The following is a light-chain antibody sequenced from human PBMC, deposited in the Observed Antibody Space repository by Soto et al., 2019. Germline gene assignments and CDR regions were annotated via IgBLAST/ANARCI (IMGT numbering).Light chain of an antibody. CDR1: SSDVGAFNY. V-gene: IGLV2-11*01. CDR3: CSYAGTYV. Sequence: QSVLTQPRSVSGSPGQSVTISCTGTSSDVGAFNYVSWYQHLPGKAPKLIIFDVTNHPSGVPDRFSGSKSGNTASLTISGLQAEDEADYYCCSYAGTYVFGTGTKLTVL. CDR2: DVT. J-gene: IGLJ1*01.